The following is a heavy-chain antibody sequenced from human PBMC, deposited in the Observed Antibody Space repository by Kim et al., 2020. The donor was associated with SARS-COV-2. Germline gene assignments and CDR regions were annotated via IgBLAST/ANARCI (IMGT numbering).Heavy chain of an antibody. CDR3: ARVAEIDSSGWHPGVFDY. D-gene: IGHD6-19*01. CDR2: IYHSGST. J-gene: IGHJ4*02. Sequence: SETLSLTCAVSGGSISSSNWWSWVRQPPGKGLEWIGEIYHSGSTNYNPSLKSRVTISVDKSKNQFSLKLSSVTAADTAVYYCARVAEIDSSGWHPGVFDYWGQGTLVTVSS. V-gene: IGHV4-4*02. CDR1: GGSISSSNW.